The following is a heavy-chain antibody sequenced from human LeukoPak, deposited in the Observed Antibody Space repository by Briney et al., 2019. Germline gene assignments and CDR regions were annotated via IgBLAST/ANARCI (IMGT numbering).Heavy chain of an antibody. J-gene: IGHJ6*03. V-gene: IGHV3-23*01. CDR3: VRVREQLVLGPDYYNYHYMDA. Sequence: GGSLRLSCAASGFTFSSYAMSWVRQAPGKGLEWVSAISGSGGSTYYADSVKGRFTISRDNSKNTLYLQMNSLRGEDTALYHCVRVREQLVLGPDYYNYHYMDAWGKGTMVTVSS. D-gene: IGHD6-13*01. CDR1: GFTFSSYA. CDR2: ISGSGGST.